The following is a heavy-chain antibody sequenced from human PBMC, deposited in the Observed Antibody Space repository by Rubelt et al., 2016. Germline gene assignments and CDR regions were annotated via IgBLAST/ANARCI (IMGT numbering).Heavy chain of an antibody. CDR1: GFTFSNYG. CDR2: IWYDGSNK. Sequence: QVQLVESGGGVVQPGRSLRLSCAASGFTFSNYGMHWVRQAPGKGLEWVAVIWYDGSNKYYADSVKGRFTISRDKSKKTLYLQMNSLRAEDTAVYYCARDLGLELGTSWFDPWGQGTLVTVSS. V-gene: IGHV3-33*01. CDR3: ARDLGLELGTSWFDP. D-gene: IGHD7-27*01. J-gene: IGHJ5*01.